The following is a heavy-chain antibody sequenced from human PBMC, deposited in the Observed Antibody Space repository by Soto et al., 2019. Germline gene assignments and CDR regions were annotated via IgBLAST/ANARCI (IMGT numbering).Heavy chain of an antibody. Sequence: QVRLVQSGGGVVQPGRSLRLSCAASGFTFNIYAMHWVRQAPCKGLEWVAVISHDGTSRYYADSVKARVTISRDNSKSMVFVQMNSLGVEDTAVYYCVRSSGVPTPDFAYWGQGTLVTVSS. D-gene: IGHD3-10*01. V-gene: IGHV3-30-3*01. CDR2: ISHDGTSR. CDR1: GFTFNIYA. CDR3: VRSSGVPTPDFAY. J-gene: IGHJ4*02.